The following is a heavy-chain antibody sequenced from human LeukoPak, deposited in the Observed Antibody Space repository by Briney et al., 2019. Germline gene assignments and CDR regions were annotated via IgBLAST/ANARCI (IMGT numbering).Heavy chain of an antibody. CDR2: IRYDGRDT. CDR1: GFTFSSYG. V-gene: IGHV3-30*02. CDR3: AKDHFPVQTGDAFDI. D-gene: IGHD1-1*01. Sequence: GGSLRLSCATSGFTFSSYGMNWVRQAPGKGLEWVAFIRYDGRDTYFAASVKGRFTITRDNSQNTLDLQMNSLRLEDTAMYYCAKDHFPVQTGDAFDIWGQGTMVTVSS. J-gene: IGHJ3*02.